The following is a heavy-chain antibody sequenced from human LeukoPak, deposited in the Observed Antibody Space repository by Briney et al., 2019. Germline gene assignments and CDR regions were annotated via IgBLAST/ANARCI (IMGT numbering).Heavy chain of an antibody. CDR1: GFTFSSYG. CDR3: ARDGNSYVAFDI. Sequence: PGGSLRLSCAASGFTFSSYGMHWVRQAPGKGLEWVADIWYDGSNKYYADSVKGRFTISRDNSKNTLYLQMNSLRAEDTAVYYCARDGNSYVAFDIWGQGTMVTVSS. D-gene: IGHD5-18*01. V-gene: IGHV3-33*01. CDR2: IWYDGSNK. J-gene: IGHJ3*02.